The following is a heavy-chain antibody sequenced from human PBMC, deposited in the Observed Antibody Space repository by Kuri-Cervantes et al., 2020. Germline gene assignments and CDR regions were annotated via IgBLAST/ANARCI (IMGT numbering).Heavy chain of an antibody. J-gene: IGHJ5*02. V-gene: IGHV3-33*01. D-gene: IGHD3-22*01. CDR1: GFTFSSYG. CDR2: IWYDGSNK. Sequence: GGSLRLSCAASGFTFSSYGMHWVRQAPGKGLEWVAVIWYDGSNKYYADSVKGRFTISRDNSKNTLYLQMNSLRAEDTAVYYCARAGDSSGYYPISWFDPWGQGTLVTVSS. CDR3: ARAGDSSGYYPISWFDP.